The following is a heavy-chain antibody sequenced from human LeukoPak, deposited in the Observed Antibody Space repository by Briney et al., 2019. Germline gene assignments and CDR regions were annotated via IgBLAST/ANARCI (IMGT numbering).Heavy chain of an antibody. D-gene: IGHD3-10*01. J-gene: IGHJ3*01. V-gene: IGHV3-30*02. Sequence: PGGSLRLSCAASGFTVSSNYMSWVRQAPGKGLEWVAFIRYDGSNKYYADSVKGRFTISRDNSKNTLYLQMNSLRAEDTAVYYCAEHYGFWGQGTMVTVSS. CDR3: AEHYGF. CDR2: IRYDGSNK. CDR1: GFTVSSNY.